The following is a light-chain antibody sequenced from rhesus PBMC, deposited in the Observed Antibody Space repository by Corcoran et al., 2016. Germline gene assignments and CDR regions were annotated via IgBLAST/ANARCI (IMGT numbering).Light chain of an antibody. CDR2: RAS. J-gene: IGKJ4*01. CDR3: QQGYSYPLT. Sequence: DIQMTQSPSSLSASVGDRVTITCQASQSLSNYLNWYQQKPGKIPKPLIYRASSLQSGIPSRFSCSGSGTEFTLTISSLQPEDFATYYCQQGYSYPLTFGGGTKVELK. V-gene: IGKV1-43*03. CDR1: QSLSNY.